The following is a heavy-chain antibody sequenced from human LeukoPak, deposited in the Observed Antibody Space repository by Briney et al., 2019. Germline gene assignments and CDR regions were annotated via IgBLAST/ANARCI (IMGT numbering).Heavy chain of an antibody. V-gene: IGHV3-48*02. CDR3: ALSNSLRVRGVISYFDS. J-gene: IGHJ4*02. D-gene: IGHD3-10*01. CDR1: LVPFSSNG. Sequence: PGGSLRLSCAASLVPFSSNGMNRGRQAPGKGLDFIAYISSTGATIYYADSFKGRFTISRDNARNSLYLQMNSLRDEALGAYFSALSNSLRVRGVISYFDSWGQGTLVTVSS. CDR2: ISSTGATI.